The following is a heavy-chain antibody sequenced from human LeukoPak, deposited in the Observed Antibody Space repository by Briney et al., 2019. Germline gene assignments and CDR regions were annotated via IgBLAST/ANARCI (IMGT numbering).Heavy chain of an antibody. D-gene: IGHD3-9*01. CDR3: ASKDYDILTGYFYADY. Sequence: SVKGSCKASGGTVSSYAISWVRQAPGQGLEWMGGIIPIFGTANYAQKFQDRVTITADKSTSTAYMERSSLRSEDTAVYYCASKDYDILTGYFYADYWGQGTLVTVSS. J-gene: IGHJ4*02. CDR2: IIPIFGTA. CDR1: GGTVSSYA. V-gene: IGHV1-69*06.